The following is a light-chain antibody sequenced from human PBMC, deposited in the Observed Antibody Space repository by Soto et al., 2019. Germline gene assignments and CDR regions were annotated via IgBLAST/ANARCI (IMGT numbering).Light chain of an antibody. Sequence: QLVLTQPPSVSGAPGQRVTISCTGSSSNIGAGYVVHWYQQLPGTAPKLLIYGNSNRPSGVPDRFSGSKSGTSASLAITGLHAEDEADYYCQSYDSSLSGSVFGGGTKVTVL. V-gene: IGLV1-40*01. CDR2: GNS. J-gene: IGLJ2*01. CDR1: SSNIGAGYV. CDR3: QSYDSSLSGSV.